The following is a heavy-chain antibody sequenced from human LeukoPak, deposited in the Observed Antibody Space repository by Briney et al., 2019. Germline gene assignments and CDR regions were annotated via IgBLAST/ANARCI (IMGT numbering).Heavy chain of an antibody. CDR2: ISGSGGST. Sequence: GGSLRPSCAASGFTFSSYAMSWVRQAPGKGLEWVSGISGSGGSTYYADSVKGRFIISRDNSKNTLYLQMNSLRAEDTAVYYCAKGSYSSGWDSWGQGTLVTVSS. J-gene: IGHJ4*02. V-gene: IGHV3-23*01. D-gene: IGHD6-19*01. CDR3: AKGSYSSGWDS. CDR1: GFTFSSYA.